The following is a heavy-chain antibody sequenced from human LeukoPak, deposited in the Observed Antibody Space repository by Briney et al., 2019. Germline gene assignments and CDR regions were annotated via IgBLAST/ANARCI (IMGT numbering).Heavy chain of an antibody. D-gene: IGHD5-12*01. Sequence: ASVKVSCKASGYTFTSYDINWVRQATGQGLEWMGWMNPNSGNTGYAQKFQGRVTITRNTSISTAYMELSSLRSEDTAVYYCARANGAVWWPRDYYYYMDVWGKGTTVTVSS. CDR1: GYTFTSYD. CDR3: ARANGAVWWPRDYYYYMDV. J-gene: IGHJ6*03. V-gene: IGHV1-8*03. CDR2: MNPNSGNT.